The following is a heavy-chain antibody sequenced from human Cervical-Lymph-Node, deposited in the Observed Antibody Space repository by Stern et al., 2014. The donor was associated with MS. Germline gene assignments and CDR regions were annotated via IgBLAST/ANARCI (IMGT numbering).Heavy chain of an antibody. CDR2: ISASGGST. Sequence: EVQLVASGGGLVQPGGSLRLSCAASGFTFSSYAMNWVRQAPGKELEWVSAISASGGSTYYSDSVKGRFTISRDNSKNTLYLQMNSLRAEDTAIYYCAKRGYCSSTSCYFDYWGQGTLVTVSS. J-gene: IGHJ4*02. CDR1: GFTFSSYA. D-gene: IGHD2-2*01. CDR3: AKRGYCSSTSCYFDY. V-gene: IGHV3-23*04.